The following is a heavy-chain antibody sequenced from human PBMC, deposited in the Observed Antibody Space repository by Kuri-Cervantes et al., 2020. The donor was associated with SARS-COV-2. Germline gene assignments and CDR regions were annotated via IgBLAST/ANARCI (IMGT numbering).Heavy chain of an antibody. D-gene: IGHD1-7*01. Sequence: GGSLRLSCAASGFTFSTYTMHWVRQASGKGLEWVAVTTDDGTNKYYADSVKGRFTISRDNSKNTLYLQMNSLRTEDTAVYYCARGFELLRDFDLWGRGTLVTVSS. J-gene: IGHJ2*01. CDR1: GFTFSTYT. CDR3: ARGFELLRDFDL. CDR2: TTDDGTNK. V-gene: IGHV3-30-3*01.